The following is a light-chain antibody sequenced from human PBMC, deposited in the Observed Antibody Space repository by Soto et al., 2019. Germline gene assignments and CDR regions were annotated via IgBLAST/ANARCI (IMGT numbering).Light chain of an antibody. CDR3: ASWDDTLTGLL. CDR2: RND. CDR1: NSNIGSYY. V-gene: IGLV1-47*01. J-gene: IGLJ2*01. Sequence: QSVLTQPPSASGTPGQRVNISCSGSNSNIGSYYVYWYQQLPGTAPKLLIYRNDQRPSGVPDRFSGSKSGTSASLAIIGLRSEDEAHYHCASWDDTLTGLLFGGGTKLTVL.